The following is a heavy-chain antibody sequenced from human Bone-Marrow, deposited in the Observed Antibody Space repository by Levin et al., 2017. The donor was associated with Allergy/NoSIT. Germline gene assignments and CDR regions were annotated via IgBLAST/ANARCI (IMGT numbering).Heavy chain of an antibody. Sequence: PGGSLRLSCAASGFTFSNAWMSWVRQAPGKGLEWVGRIKSKTDGGTTDYAAPVKGRFTISRDDSKNTLYLQMNSLKTEDTAVYYCTTGLGYCSSTSCDAFDIWGQGTMVTVSS. D-gene: IGHD2-2*01. V-gene: IGHV3-15*01. CDR3: TTGLGYCSSTSCDAFDI. CDR2: IKSKTDGGTT. J-gene: IGHJ3*02. CDR1: GFTFSNAW.